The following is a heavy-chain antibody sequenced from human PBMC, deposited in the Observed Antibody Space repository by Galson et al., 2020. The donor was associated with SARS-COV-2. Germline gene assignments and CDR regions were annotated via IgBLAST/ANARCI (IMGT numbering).Heavy chain of an antibody. D-gene: IGHD5-18*01. CDR3: AKDPGYSYGTYFYY. CDR2: VSKSGTGT. CDR1: GFSFSSYD. Sequence: GGSLRLSCAASGFSFSSYDMSWVRQAPGKGLEWVSSVSKSGTGTFYADSVKGRFTISRDNAKNTLSLQMNSLRVEDTAIYYCAKDPGYSYGTYFYYWGQGTLVTVSS. V-gene: IGHV3-23*01. J-gene: IGHJ4*02.